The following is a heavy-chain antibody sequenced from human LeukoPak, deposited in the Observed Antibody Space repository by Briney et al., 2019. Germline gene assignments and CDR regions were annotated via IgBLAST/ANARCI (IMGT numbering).Heavy chain of an antibody. CDR1: GFTFSSYA. D-gene: IGHD6-19*01. J-gene: IGHJ6*02. CDR3: VKGGGDSSGWYYYYGMDV. V-gene: IGHV3-30*14. Sequence: PGGSLRLSCAASGFTFSSYAMHWVRQAPGKGLEWVAVISYDGSNKYYADSVKGRFTISRDNSQNTLYLQMSSLRAEDAAVYYCVKGGGDSSGWYYYYGMDVWGQGTPVTVSS. CDR2: ISYDGSNK.